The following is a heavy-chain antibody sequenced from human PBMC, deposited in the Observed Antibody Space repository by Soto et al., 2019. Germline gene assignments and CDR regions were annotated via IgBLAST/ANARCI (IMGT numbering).Heavy chain of an antibody. Sequence: QVQLQQWGAGLLKPSETLSLTCAVYGGSFSGYYWSWIRQHPGKGLEWIGEINHSGSTNYNPSLKSRVPISVDTSKNQFSLKLSSVTAADTAVYYCAIRDTAMVTFDYWGQGTLVTVSS. CDR2: INHSGST. J-gene: IGHJ4*02. CDR3: AIRDTAMVTFDY. V-gene: IGHV4-34*01. D-gene: IGHD5-18*01. CDR1: GGSFSGYY.